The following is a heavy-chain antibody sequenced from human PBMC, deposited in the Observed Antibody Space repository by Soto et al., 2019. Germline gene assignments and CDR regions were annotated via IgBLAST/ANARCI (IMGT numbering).Heavy chain of an antibody. CDR1: GYSFTSYW. J-gene: IGHJ5*02. CDR2: IDPSDSYT. Sequence: PGESLKISCKGSGYSFTSYWISWVRQMPGKGLEWMGRIDPSDSYTNYSPSCQGHVTISADKSISPAYLQWSSLKASDTAMYYCAISPNYYGSGSPPWWFDPWGQGTLVTVSS. D-gene: IGHD3-10*01. CDR3: AISPNYYGSGSPPWWFDP. V-gene: IGHV5-10-1*01.